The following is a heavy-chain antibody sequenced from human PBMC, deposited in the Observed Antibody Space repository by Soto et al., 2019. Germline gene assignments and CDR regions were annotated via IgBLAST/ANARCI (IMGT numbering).Heavy chain of an antibody. D-gene: IGHD6-19*01. CDR2: ISAYNGNT. Sequence: GASVKVSCKASGYTFTIYGIIWVRQAPGQGLEWMGWISAYNGNTNYAQKLQGRVTMTTDTSTSTAYMELRSLRSDDTAVYYCARGQEAVAPASVWSNYYYYYMDVWGKGTTVTVSS. J-gene: IGHJ6*03. CDR1: GYTFTIYG. CDR3: ARGQEAVAPASVWSNYYYYYMDV. V-gene: IGHV1-18*01.